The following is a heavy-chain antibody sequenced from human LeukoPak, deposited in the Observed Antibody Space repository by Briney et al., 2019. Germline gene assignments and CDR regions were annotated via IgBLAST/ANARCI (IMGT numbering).Heavy chain of an antibody. V-gene: IGHV3-21*04. Sequence: AGGSLRLSCAAPGFTFSSYSMNWVRQAPGKGLEWVSSISSSSSYIYYADSVKGRFTISRDNAKNSLYLQMNSLRAEDTAVYYCARGGGLERFRDYWGQGTLVTVSS. CDR3: ARGGGLERFRDY. D-gene: IGHD3-3*01. J-gene: IGHJ4*02. CDR2: ISSSSSYI. CDR1: GFTFSSYS.